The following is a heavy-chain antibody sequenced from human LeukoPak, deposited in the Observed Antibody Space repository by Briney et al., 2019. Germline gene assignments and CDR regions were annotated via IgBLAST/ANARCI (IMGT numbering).Heavy chain of an antibody. CDR1: GDSVSSNSVT. J-gene: IGHJ5*02. D-gene: IGHD2-2*01. Sequence: SQTPSLTCAISGDSVSSNSVTWNWIRQSPSRGLEWLGRTYYRPTWYNDYAVSVRGRITVNPDTSKSQFSLHLNSVTPEDTAVYYCARRLTQYDCFDPWGQGTLVTVSS. V-gene: IGHV6-1*01. CDR2: TYYRPTWYN. CDR3: ARRLTQYDCFDP.